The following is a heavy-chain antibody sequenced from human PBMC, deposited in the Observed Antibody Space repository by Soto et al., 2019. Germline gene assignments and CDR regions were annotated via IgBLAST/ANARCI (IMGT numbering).Heavy chain of an antibody. D-gene: IGHD3-22*01. Sequence: SGPTLVNPTQTLTLTCTFSGFSLSTSGMRVSWIRQPPGKALEWLARIDWDDDKFYSTSLKTRLTISKDTSKNQVVLTMTNMDPVDTATYYCARISPYYDSSGYYYYFDHWGQGTLVTVSS. CDR2: IDWDDDK. CDR1: GFSLSTSGMR. CDR3: ARISPYYDSSGYYYYFDH. V-gene: IGHV2-70*04. J-gene: IGHJ4*02.